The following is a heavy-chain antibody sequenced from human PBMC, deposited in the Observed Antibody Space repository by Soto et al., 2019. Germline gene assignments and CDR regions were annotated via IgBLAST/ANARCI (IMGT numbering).Heavy chain of an antibody. Sequence: ASVKVSCKASAYTFSRYGISWVRQAPGQGLEWMGWISGFNGNTKESEKLQGRVTLTTDTAANTAHMELRGLRSDDTAVYYCARASAYSAPRSFDNWGQGTLVTVSS. CDR3: ARASAYSAPRSFDN. V-gene: IGHV1-18*01. D-gene: IGHD2-21*01. CDR1: AYTFSRYG. CDR2: ISGFNGNT. J-gene: IGHJ4*02.